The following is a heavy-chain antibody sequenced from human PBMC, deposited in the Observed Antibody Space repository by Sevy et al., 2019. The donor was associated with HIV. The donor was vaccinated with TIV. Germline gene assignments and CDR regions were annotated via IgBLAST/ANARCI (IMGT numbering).Heavy chain of an antibody. D-gene: IGHD3-16*01. CDR2: IYHSGSS. CDR3: ARGGETPRGFDP. V-gene: IGHV4-4*02. J-gene: IGHJ5*02. CDR1: GGSNRSVNW. Sequence: SETLSLTCAVPGGSNRSVNWWHWVRQPPGKGLEWIGEIYHSGSSNYNPSLKSRVTISVDNSKNQFSLKLTSVTAADTAVYYCARGGETPRGFDPWGQGSLVTVSS.